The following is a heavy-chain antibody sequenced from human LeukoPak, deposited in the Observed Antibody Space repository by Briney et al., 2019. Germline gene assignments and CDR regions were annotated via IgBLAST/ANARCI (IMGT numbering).Heavy chain of an antibody. CDR1: GFTFSSHW. V-gene: IGHV3-30-3*01. CDR3: ARDQAGYCSGGSCYYAAGFDY. J-gene: IGHJ4*02. CDR2: ISYDGSNK. D-gene: IGHD2-15*01. Sequence: PGGSLRLSCAASGFTFSSHWMNWVRQAPGKGLEWVAVISYDGSNKYYADSVKGRFTISRDNSKNTLYLQMNSLRAEDTAVYYCARDQAGYCSGGSCYYAAGFDYWGQGTLVTVSS.